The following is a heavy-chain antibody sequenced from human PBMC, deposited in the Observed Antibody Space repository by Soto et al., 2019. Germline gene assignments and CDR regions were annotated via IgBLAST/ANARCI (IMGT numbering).Heavy chain of an antibody. J-gene: IGHJ4*02. Sequence: EVQLVESGGGLVQPGGSLRLSCAPSGFTVSSNDMSWVRQAPGKGLEWVSVLYPGGGTYYADSVKGRFTISRDNSKNTLYLQMNSLRDEDTAVYYCVRSFFCSGGSCYSISSHWGQGTLVTVSS. CDR1: GFTVSSND. CDR3: VRSFFCSGGSCYSISSH. D-gene: IGHD2-15*01. CDR2: LYPGGGT. V-gene: IGHV3-66*01.